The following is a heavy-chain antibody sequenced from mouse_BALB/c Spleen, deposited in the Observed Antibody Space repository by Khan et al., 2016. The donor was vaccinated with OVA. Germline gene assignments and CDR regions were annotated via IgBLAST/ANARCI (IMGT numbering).Heavy chain of an antibody. V-gene: IGHV1S135*01. CDR2: IDPFSGGT. CDR1: GYSFTTYY. D-gene: IGHD2-2*01. J-gene: IGHJ3*01. Sequence: VQLKQSGPELMKPGTSVKISCKASGYSFTTYYIHWVMQSHETSLEWIGYIDPFSGGTTYNQKFKGKATLTVDKSYSTAYIHLSNLTSEDSAVYYCTRHGYVAWFTYWGQGTLVTVSA. CDR3: TRHGYVAWFTY.